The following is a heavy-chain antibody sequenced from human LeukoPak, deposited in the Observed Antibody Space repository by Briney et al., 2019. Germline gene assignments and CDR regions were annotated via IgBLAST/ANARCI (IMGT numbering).Heavy chain of an antibody. V-gene: IGHV5-51*01. J-gene: IGHJ3*02. CDR2: IYPGDSDT. D-gene: IGHD3-10*01. Sequence: KHGESLKISCEGGEYIFTSYWIGWVRQMPGKGLEWMGIIYPGDSDTRYSPSFQGQVTISADKSISTAYLQWSSLKASDTAMYYCAARLKWFGELWDAFDNWGQGTMVTVSS. CDR1: EYIFTSYW. CDR3: AARLKWFGELWDAFDN.